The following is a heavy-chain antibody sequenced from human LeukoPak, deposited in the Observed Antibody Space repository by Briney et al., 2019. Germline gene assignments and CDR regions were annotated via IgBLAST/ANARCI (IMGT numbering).Heavy chain of an antibody. CDR1: VLTFSIYG. J-gene: IGHJ4*02. D-gene: IGHD2-2*01. CDR3: AKDLTSWNY. CDR2: ISGSGENT. Sequence: PGGSLRLSCAASVLTFSIYGITWVRQAPGKGLEWVSGISGSGENTYYADSVKGRFTISRDNSKNTLYLQMNSLRDEDTALYYCAKDLTSWNYWGQGTLVTVSS. V-gene: IGHV3-23*01.